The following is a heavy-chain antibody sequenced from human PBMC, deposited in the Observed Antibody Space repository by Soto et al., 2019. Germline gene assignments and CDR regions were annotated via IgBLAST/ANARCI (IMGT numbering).Heavy chain of an antibody. CDR1: GAAINSGNYY. V-gene: IGHV4-31*03. CDR2: IYVTGAV. D-gene: IGHD2-21*01. J-gene: IGHJ5*02. Sequence: PSETLSLTCIVSGAAINSGNYYWSWNRQVPGKGLEWSGHIYVTGAVDYNPSLRDRITISQDTSERQFHLNLRLVTAADTAVYYCERLRIATNNYKWFDLWGQGTLVTVSS. CDR3: ERLRIATNNYKWFDL.